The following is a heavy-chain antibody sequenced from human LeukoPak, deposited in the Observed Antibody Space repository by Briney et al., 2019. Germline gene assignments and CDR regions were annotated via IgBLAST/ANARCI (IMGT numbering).Heavy chain of an antibody. Sequence: PGGSLRLSCTGSGFMFNAYWMTWVRKAPGMGLEWVGNIRQDGGEIFYVDSVRGRFTISRDNAKNSLYLHLNSLRAEDTAVYYCVRGITTPDCWGQGTLVTVSS. CDR1: GFMFNAYW. CDR2: IRQDGGEI. J-gene: IGHJ4*02. CDR3: VRGITTPDC. D-gene: IGHD3-3*01. V-gene: IGHV3-7*01.